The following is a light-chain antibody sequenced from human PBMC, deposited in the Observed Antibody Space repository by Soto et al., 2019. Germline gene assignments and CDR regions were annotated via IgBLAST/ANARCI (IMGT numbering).Light chain of an antibody. J-gene: IGKJ5*01. CDR3: QQNNNWPPIT. CDR2: GAS. V-gene: IGKV3D-15*01. CDR1: QSISTN. Sequence: ETLMTQSPANLSLSPXXXAXXXXXXRQSISTNLAWYQQKLGQAPRLLIYGASTRATGIPARFSGSGSGTEFTLTISSLQSEDFAVYYCQQNNNWPPITFGQGTRLEIK.